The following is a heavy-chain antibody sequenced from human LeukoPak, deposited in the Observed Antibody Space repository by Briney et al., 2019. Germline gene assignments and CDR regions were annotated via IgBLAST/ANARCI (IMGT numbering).Heavy chain of an antibody. CDR2: INHSGST. Sequence: SETLSLTCAVYGGSLSGYYWSWIRQPPGKGLEWIGEINHSGSTNYNPSLKSRVTISVDTSKNQFSLKLSSVTAADTAVYYCARGSVVVVAATGCAFDYWGQGTLVTVSS. D-gene: IGHD2-15*01. CDR1: GGSLSGYY. J-gene: IGHJ4*02. CDR3: ARGSVVVVAATGCAFDY. V-gene: IGHV4-34*01.